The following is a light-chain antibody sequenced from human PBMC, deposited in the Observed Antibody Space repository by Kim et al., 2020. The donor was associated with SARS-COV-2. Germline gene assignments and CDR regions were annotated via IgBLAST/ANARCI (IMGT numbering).Light chain of an antibody. Sequence: ALGQTVRITCQGDSLRNYYESWYQQKPGQAPVVVIYGKNNRPSGIPDRFSGSTSGNTASLTITGAQAEDEADYYCNSRDSSANDLVFGGGTKLTVL. CDR2: GKN. J-gene: IGLJ2*01. V-gene: IGLV3-19*01. CDR1: SLRNYY. CDR3: NSRDSSANDLV.